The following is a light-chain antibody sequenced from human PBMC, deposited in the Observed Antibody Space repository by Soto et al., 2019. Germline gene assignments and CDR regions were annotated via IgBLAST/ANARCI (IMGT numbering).Light chain of an antibody. CDR1: TRVVGGYNL. Sequence: QAALTQPASVSGSPGQSITISCSGTTRVVGGYNLVSWYQQHTAKAPKLLIYEGTQRPSGVSSRFSGSKSGNTAFLTISGLQAVDEADYYCCSYASSSSYVFGTGTKVTVL. V-gene: IGLV2-23*01. CDR3: CSYASSSSYV. J-gene: IGLJ1*01. CDR2: EGT.